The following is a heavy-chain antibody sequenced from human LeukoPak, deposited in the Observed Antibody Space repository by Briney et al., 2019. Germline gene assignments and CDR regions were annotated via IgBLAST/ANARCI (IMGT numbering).Heavy chain of an antibody. CDR2: IRFDGSNE. CDR1: GFTFSSYG. V-gene: IGHV3-30*02. J-gene: IGHJ4*02. CDR3: ARANPIDY. Sequence: GGSLRLSCVASGFTFSSYGMHWVRQAPGKGLEWVALIRFDGSNEYCAESVKGRFTISRDNSKNTLYLQMNSLRGEDTAVYYCARANPIDYWGQGTLVTVSS. D-gene: IGHD1-14*01.